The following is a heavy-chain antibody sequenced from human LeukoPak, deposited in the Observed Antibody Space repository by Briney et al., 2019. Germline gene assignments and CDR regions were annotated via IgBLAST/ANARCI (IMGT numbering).Heavy chain of an antibody. CDR1: GVSVSNDY. J-gene: IGHJ4*02. CDR2: IYSGGNT. Sequence: GGSLRLSCAASGVSVSNDYISWVRQAPGKGLEWVSVIYSGGNTYYADSVKGRCTISRDNSKNTVYLQMNTGRAEDTAVYYCARGWGMFDYWGQGTLVTVSS. D-gene: IGHD7-27*01. V-gene: IGHV3-53*01. CDR3: ARGWGMFDY.